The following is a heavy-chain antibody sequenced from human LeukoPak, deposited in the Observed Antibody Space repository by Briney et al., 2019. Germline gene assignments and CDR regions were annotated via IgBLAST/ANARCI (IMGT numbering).Heavy chain of an antibody. CDR1: GFAFSSHA. J-gene: IGHJ4*02. Sequence: GGSLRLSCAAFGFAFSSHAMNWVRQAPGKGLEWVSSVSGSGSNTYYTDSVKGRFTISRDNSKNTLYLQMNSLTAEDTALYYCAKDRHGYYQPVDYWGQGTLVTVSS. CDR2: VSGSGSNT. V-gene: IGHV3-23*01. D-gene: IGHD3-22*01. CDR3: AKDRHGYYQPVDY.